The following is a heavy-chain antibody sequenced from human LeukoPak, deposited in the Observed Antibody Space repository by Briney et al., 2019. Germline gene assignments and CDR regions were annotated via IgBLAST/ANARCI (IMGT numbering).Heavy chain of an antibody. V-gene: IGHV4-4*07. CDR1: GGSISSYY. J-gene: IGHJ6*03. D-gene: IGHD2-15*01. CDR3: AREWTGYCNGGSCPFHMDV. CDR2: IYSSGVT. Sequence: SETPSLICTVSGGSISSYYWSWIRQPAGKGLEWIGRIYSSGVTHYNPSLDSRVTMSVDTSKNQFSLKLRSVTAADTAMYYCAREWTGYCNGGSCPFHMDVWGKGTTVTVSS.